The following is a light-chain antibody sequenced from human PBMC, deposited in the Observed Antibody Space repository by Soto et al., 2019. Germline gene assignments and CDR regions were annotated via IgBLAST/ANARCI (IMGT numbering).Light chain of an antibody. CDR3: QKYNNWPPWT. CDR2: GAS. Sequence: EIVMTQSPATLSVSPGERVTLSCRASQSVSSNLAWYQQKAGQAPRLLIYGASTRATGIPDRFSGSGSGTEFTLTISRLQSEDFAVYYCQKYNNWPPWTFGQGTKVDI. V-gene: IGKV3-15*01. CDR1: QSVSSN. J-gene: IGKJ1*01.